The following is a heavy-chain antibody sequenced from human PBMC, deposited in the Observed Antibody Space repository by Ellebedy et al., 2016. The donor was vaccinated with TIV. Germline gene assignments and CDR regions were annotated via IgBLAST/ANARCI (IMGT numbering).Heavy chain of an antibody. Sequence: ASVKVSCXASGYTFTGYYMHWVRQAPGQGLEWMGWMNPNSGNTGYAQKFQGRVTMTRNTSISTAYMELSSLRSEDTAVYYCARGPLGGGELRYFDWLSDTNQYYFDYWGQGTLVTVSS. CDR2: MNPNSGNT. CDR1: GYTFTGYY. J-gene: IGHJ4*02. D-gene: IGHD3-9*01. V-gene: IGHV1-8*02. CDR3: ARGPLGGGELRYFDWLSDTNQYYFDY.